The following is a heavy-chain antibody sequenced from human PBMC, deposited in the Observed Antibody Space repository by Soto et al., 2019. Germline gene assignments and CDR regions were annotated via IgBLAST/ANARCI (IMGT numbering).Heavy chain of an antibody. CDR2: ISNSGTT. CDR3: ARGPSADKVDY. J-gene: IGHJ4*02. Sequence: QVQLQESGPGLVKPSQTLSLTCTVSGGSINRGGYFWSWIRQTPGKGLEGIGHISNSGTTNTNPSVNSRATIPGDTSPNQFSRNLESVTAADTAVYYCARGPSADKVDYWGQGTLVTVSS. V-gene: IGHV4-30-4*01. D-gene: IGHD3-3*01. CDR1: GGSINRGGYF.